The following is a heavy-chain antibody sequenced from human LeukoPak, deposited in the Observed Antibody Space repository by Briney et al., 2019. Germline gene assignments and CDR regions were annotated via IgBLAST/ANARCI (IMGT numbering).Heavy chain of an antibody. J-gene: IGHJ4*02. Sequence: PSETLSLSCAVYGGSFSGYYWRWVRRPPGKGLEWIGENNHSGSTNYNTSIKSRITIPEDTTKNQFALKLSSVTAADTAVYYCARGRGYYDSSGYYDFDYWGQGTLVTVSS. CDR2: NNHSGST. CDR3: ARGRGYYDSSGYYDFDY. CDR1: GGSFSGYY. D-gene: IGHD3-22*01. V-gene: IGHV4-34*01.